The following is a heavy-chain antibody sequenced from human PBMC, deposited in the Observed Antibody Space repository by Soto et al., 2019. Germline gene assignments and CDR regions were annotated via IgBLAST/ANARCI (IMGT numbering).Heavy chain of an antibody. V-gene: IGHV3-30-3*01. CDR1: GFTFSSYA. Sequence: QVQLVESGGGVVQPGRSLRLSCAASGFTFSSYAMHWVRQAPGKGLEWVAVISYDGSNKYYADSVKGRFTISRDNSKNPLYLQMNSLRAEDTAVYYCARDRIAAAGIVGYWGQGTLVTVSS. CDR3: ARDRIAAAGIVGY. D-gene: IGHD6-13*01. CDR2: ISYDGSNK. J-gene: IGHJ4*02.